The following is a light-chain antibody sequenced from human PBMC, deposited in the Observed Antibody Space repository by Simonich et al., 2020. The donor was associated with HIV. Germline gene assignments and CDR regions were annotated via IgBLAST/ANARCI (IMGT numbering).Light chain of an antibody. CDR3: QQCNNWPPT. CDR2: GAS. CDR1: QSVSSN. J-gene: IGKJ1*01. V-gene: IGKV3-15*01. Sequence: EIVMMQSPATLSVSPGERATLFCRASQSVSSNLVWYQQKLGQAPRLLIYGASTRATGIPARFSGSGSGTEFTLTISSMQSEDFAVYYCQQCNNWPPTFGQGTKVEIK.